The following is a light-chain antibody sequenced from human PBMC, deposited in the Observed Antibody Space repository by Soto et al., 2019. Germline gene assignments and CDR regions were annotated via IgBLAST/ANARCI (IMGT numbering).Light chain of an antibody. CDR2: ENN. V-gene: IGLV1-40*01. CDR1: SSNIGAAYA. Sequence: QLVLTQPPSVSEAPGQRVTITCTVSSSNIGAAYAAHWYQPVPGTAPKLLLYENNNRPSGVPDPFSGSKSGTSASLAITGLQAEDEAEYYCQSYDSSLSGYVFGTGTKVTVL. J-gene: IGLJ1*01. CDR3: QSYDSSLSGYV.